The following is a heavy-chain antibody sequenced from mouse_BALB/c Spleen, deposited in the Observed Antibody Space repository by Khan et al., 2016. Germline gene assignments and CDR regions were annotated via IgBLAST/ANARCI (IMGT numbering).Heavy chain of an antibody. D-gene: IGHD1-1*01. Sequence: QIQLVLSGPELKRPGKTVKISCKASGYTFTNYGINWVKQAPGKGLKWMGWINTYSGESTYADDFKGRFAFSLETSANTDYLQINILKNADTATYFCAIYRYYYGSSRYFDVWGAGTTVTVSS. V-gene: IGHV9-3-1*01. CDR3: AIYRYYYGSSRYFDV. CDR1: GYTFTNYG. J-gene: IGHJ1*01. CDR2: INTYSGES.